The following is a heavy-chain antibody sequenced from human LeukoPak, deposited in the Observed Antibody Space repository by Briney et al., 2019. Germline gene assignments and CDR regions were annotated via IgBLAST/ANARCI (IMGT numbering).Heavy chain of an antibody. D-gene: IGHD1-26*01. CDR1: EXTFSSYD. J-gene: IGHJ4*02. Sequence: GGSLRLSYAASEXTFSSYDMNWVRQAPGKGLERISFISSRGSSIYYADSVKGRFTISRDNAKNSLYLQMNSLRAEDTAVYYCARDSGSYRGFDYWGQGTLVTVSS. CDR2: ISSRGSSI. CDR3: ARDSGSYRGFDY. V-gene: IGHV3-48*03.